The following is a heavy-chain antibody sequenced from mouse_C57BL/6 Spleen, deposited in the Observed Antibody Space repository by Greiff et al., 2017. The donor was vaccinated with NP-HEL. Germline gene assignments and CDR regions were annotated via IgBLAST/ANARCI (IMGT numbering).Heavy chain of an antibody. CDR3: ARDSYPGAWFAY. CDR1: GYPFTSYW. V-gene: IGHV1-72*01. J-gene: IGHJ3*01. CDR2: LDPNSGGT. Sequence: VQLQQSGAELVKPGASVKLSCKASGYPFTSYWMHWVKQRPGRGLGWIGRLDPNSGGTKYNEKFKGKATLTVDKPSSTAYMQLSSLTSEDSAVYYCARDSYPGAWFAYWGQGTLVTVSA. D-gene: IGHD6-5*01.